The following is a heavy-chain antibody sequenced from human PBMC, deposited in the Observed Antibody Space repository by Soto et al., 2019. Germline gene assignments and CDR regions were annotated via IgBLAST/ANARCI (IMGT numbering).Heavy chain of an antibody. CDR3: ARDMGNPFDY. CDR1: GGSISSSYFY. V-gene: IGHV4-39*07. D-gene: IGHD3-10*01. J-gene: IGHJ4*02. CDR2: MYYSGST. Sequence: SETLSLTCTVSGGSISSSYFYWGWLRQAPGKGRGVIGSMYYSGSTNYNPPLKSRLTISVDTSKNPFSLKLSSVTAADTALYYCARDMGNPFDYWGQGTLVTVSS.